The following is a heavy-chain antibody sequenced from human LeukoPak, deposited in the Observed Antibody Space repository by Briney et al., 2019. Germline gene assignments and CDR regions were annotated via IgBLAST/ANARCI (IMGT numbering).Heavy chain of an antibody. CDR1: GFTFSSYA. D-gene: IGHD1-1*01. CDR2: ISGSGGST. Sequence: GGPLSLSCAASGFTFSSYAMSGVRQAPGKGLEGVSAISGSGGSTYYADSVKGRFTISRDNSKNTLYLQMNSLRAEDTAVYYCAKSRERRSVYWGQGTLVTVSS. J-gene: IGHJ4*02. V-gene: IGHV3-23*01. CDR3: AKSRERRSVY.